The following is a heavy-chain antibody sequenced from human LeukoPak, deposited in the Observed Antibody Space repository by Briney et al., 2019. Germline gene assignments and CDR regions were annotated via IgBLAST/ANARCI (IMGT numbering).Heavy chain of an antibody. D-gene: IGHD6-13*01. J-gene: IGHJ6*03. Sequence: ASVKVSCKASGYTFTGYYMHWVRQAPGQGLEWMGWINPNSGGTNYAQKFQGRVTMTRDTSISTAYMELSRLRSDDTAVYYCARGSAAGTPYYYYYYMDVWGKGTTVTISS. CDR1: GYTFTGYY. V-gene: IGHV1-2*02. CDR2: INPNSGGT. CDR3: ARGSAAGTPYYYYYYMDV.